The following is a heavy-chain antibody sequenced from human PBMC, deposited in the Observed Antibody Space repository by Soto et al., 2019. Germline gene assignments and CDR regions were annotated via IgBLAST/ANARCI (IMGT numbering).Heavy chain of an antibody. V-gene: IGHV3-48*01. CDR1: GFTFSSYS. J-gene: IGHJ5*02. CDR3: ARDGCSGSNCLNWFDP. CDR2: ISSSSTTK. D-gene: IGHD2-15*01. Sequence: EVQLVESGGGLVQPGGSLRLSCAASGFTFSSYSMNWVRQAPGKGLEWVSYISSSSTTKYYADSVKGRFTISRDNAKNSLSLQMNSLRAEDMAVYYCARDGCSGSNCLNWFDPWCQGTLVTVSS.